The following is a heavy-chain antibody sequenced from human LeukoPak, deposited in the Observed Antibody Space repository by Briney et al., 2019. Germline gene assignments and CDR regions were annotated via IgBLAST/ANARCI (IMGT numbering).Heavy chain of an antibody. J-gene: IGHJ5*02. Sequence: SCTLSLTCGVSGYSISSGYWAWLRQPPGTGLEVTASIYHSGTKYSNPSLQGRVTLSVDPSRNQFCLKLSAVPAADPAVYYCARDPAMTFNWFDPWGQGTLVIVSS. CDR1: GYSISSGY. V-gene: IGHV4-38-2*02. CDR3: ARDPAMTFNWFDP. D-gene: IGHD2-21*02. CDR2: IYHSGTK.